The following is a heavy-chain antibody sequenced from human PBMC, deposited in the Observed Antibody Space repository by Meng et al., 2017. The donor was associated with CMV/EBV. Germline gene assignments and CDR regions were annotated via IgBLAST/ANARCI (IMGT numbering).Heavy chain of an antibody. Sequence: GGSLRLSCAASGFTFSSYSMNWVRQAPGKGLEWVSSITSSSSYIYYADSVKGRFTISRDNAKNSLYLQMSSLRAEDTAVYYCARDRLIVEVPAAIRDNWFDPWGQGTLVTVS. CDR2: ITSSSSYI. J-gene: IGHJ5*02. D-gene: IGHD2-2*02. CDR1: GFTFSSYS. V-gene: IGHV3-21*01. CDR3: ARDRLIVEVPAAIRDNWFDP.